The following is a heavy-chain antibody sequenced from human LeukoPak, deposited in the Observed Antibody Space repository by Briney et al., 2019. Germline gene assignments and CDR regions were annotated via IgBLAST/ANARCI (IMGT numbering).Heavy chain of an antibody. CDR1: GFTFRRYT. CDR2: ISSNSAYI. J-gene: IGHJ3*02. Sequence: GGSLRLSCAASGFTFRRYTMTWVRQAPGRGLEWVSSISSNSAYIYCADSLRGRLTISRDNAMNSLYLQVDSLGADDTAVYYCAREGGFHYDSSGDAFDIWGQGTMVTVSS. V-gene: IGHV3-21*01. CDR3: AREGGFHYDSSGDAFDI. D-gene: IGHD3-22*01.